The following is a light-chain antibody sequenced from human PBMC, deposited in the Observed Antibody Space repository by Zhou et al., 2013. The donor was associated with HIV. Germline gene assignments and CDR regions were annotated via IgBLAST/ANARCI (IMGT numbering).Light chain of an antibody. CDR2: GAS. CDR3: QQSYTTPWT. CDR1: QSIDTY. Sequence: DIQMTQSPPSLSASEGDRITITCRASQSIDTYLNWYQQKPGRAPKLLIYGASSLQSGVPSRFSGSGSGTYFTLTITSLQRDDFATYYCQQSYTTPWTFGPGAQV. V-gene: IGKV1-39*01. J-gene: IGKJ1*01.